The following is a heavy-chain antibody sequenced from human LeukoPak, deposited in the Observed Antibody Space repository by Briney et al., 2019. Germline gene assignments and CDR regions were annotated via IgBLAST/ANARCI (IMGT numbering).Heavy chain of an antibody. CDR3: TRHEARTRYYYYGMDV. Sequence: GESLKISCKGSGYSFTSYWIGWVRQMPGKGLEWMGIIYPGDSDARYSPSFEGRVTISADKSISTAYLQWSSLKASDTAIYYCTRHEARTRYYYYGMDVWGQGTTVTVSS. V-gene: IGHV5-51*01. D-gene: IGHD1-1*01. J-gene: IGHJ6*02. CDR2: IYPGDSDA. CDR1: GYSFTSYW.